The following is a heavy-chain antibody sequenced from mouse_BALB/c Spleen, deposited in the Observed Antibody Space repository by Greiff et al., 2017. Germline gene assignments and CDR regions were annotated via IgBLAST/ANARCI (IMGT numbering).Heavy chain of an antibody. CDR1: GFTFSSYT. V-gene: IGHV5-9*03. Sequence: EVQGVESGGGLVKPGGSLKLSCAASGFTFSSYTMSWVRQTPEKRLEWVATISSGGGNTYYPDSVKGRFTISRDNAKNNLYLQMSSRRSEDTALYYCARSPITTVVVNFDVWGAGTTVTVSS. CDR3: ARSPITTVVVNFDV. J-gene: IGHJ1*01. CDR2: ISSGGGNT. D-gene: IGHD1-1*01.